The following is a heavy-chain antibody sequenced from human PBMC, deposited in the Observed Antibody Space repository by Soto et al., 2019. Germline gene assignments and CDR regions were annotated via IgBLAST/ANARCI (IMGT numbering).Heavy chain of an antibody. CDR1: GLTFSSYG. CDR2: IWYDGSNK. V-gene: IGHV3-33*01. J-gene: IGHJ6*02. CDR3: ARDKGYLSYYYYGMDV. D-gene: IGHD6-13*01. Sequence: GGSLRLSCAASGLTFSSYGMHWVRQAPGKGLEWVAVIWYDGSNKYYADSVKGRFTISRDNSKNTLYLQMNSLRAEDTAVYYCARDKGYLSYYYYGMDVWGQGTTVTVSS.